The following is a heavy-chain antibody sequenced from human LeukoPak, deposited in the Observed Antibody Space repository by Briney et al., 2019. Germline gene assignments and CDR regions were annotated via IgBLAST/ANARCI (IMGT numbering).Heavy chain of an antibody. J-gene: IGHJ4*02. D-gene: IGHD3-3*01. CDR3: ARLLGDDFWSGYYSYYFDY. CDR1: GYTFTSYG. V-gene: IGHV1-18*01. Sequence: ASVKVSCKASGYTFTSYGISWVRQAPGQGLEWMGWISAYNGNTNYAQKLQGRVTTTTDTSTSTAYMELRSLRSDDTAVYYCARLLGDDFWSGYYSYYFDYWGQGTLVTVSS. CDR2: ISAYNGNT.